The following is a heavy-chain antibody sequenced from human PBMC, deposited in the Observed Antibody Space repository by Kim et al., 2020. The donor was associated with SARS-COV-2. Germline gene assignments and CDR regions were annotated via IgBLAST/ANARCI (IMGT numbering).Heavy chain of an antibody. Sequence: SETLSLTCTVSGRSISSSSYYWGWIRQPPGKGLEWIGSIYYSGSTYYNPSLKSRVTISVDTSKNQFSLKLSSVTAADTAVYYCSRQYSSSWYLGGSPRRPGYWGQGTLVTVSS. CDR1: GRSISSSSYY. J-gene: IGHJ4*02. D-gene: IGHD6-13*01. V-gene: IGHV4-39*01. CDR3: SRQYSSSWYLGGSPRRPGY. CDR2: IYYSGST.